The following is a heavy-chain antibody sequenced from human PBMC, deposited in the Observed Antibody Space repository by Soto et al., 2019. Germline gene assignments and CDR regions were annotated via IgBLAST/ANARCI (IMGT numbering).Heavy chain of an antibody. CDR1: AFTFSSYD. Sequence: ETLSLSCAASAFTFSSYDMHWVRQATGKGLEWVSAIGTAGDTYYPGSVKGRFTISRENAKNSLYLQMNSLRAGDTAVYYCARAPPVGYYYYGMDVWGQGTTVTVSS. CDR2: IGTAGDT. J-gene: IGHJ6*02. V-gene: IGHV3-13*01. CDR3: ARAPPVGYYYYGMDV.